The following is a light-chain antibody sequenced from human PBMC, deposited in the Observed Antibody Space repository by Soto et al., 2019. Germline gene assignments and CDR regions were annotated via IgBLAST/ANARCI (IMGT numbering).Light chain of an antibody. CDR3: QQRDSWPIT. CDR2: GAS. V-gene: IGKV3-11*01. Sequence: EIVLTQSPASLSLSPGERATLSCRAGQSVDSYLVWYQQKPGQAPRLLIFGASNRATGIPARFSGSGSGTDFTLTINSLEPDDFAVYYCQQRDSWPITFGQGTRLEIK. J-gene: IGKJ5*01. CDR1: QSVDSY.